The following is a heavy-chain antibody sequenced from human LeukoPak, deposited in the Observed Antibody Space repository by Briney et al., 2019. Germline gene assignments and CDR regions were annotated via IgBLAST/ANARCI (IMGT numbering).Heavy chain of an antibody. V-gene: IGHV1-18*01. D-gene: IGHD2-15*01. Sequence: GASVTVSCKASGYTFTSYGISWVRQAPGQGLEWMGWISAYNGNTNNAQKFQGRVTMTTDTSTSTAYMELRSLRSDDTAVYYCARDAKDIVVVVAAKAVRFDPWGQGTLVTVSS. J-gene: IGHJ5*02. CDR1: GYTFTSYG. CDR3: ARDAKDIVVVVAAKAVRFDP. CDR2: ISAYNGNT.